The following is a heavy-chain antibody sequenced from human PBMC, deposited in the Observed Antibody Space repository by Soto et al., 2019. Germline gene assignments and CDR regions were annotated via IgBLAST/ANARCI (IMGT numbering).Heavy chain of an antibody. Sequence: EVKLVESGGGLVKPGGSLRLSCAASGFTFSSYSMNWVRQAPGKGLEWVSLISSSSSYIYYADSVKGRFTISRDNAKNSLYLQMNSLRAEDTAVYYCARDFFRSPTYYYGMDVWGQGTTVTVSS. V-gene: IGHV3-21*01. J-gene: IGHJ6*02. CDR1: GFTFSSYS. CDR2: ISSSSSYI. CDR3: ARDFFRSPTYYYGMDV.